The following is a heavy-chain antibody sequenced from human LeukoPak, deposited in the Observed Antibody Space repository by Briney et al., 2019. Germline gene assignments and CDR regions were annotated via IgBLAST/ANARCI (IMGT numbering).Heavy chain of an antibody. D-gene: IGHD5-18*01. CDR3: ARGLSYGGPFDY. CDR2: IYYSGST. CDR1: GGSISSYY. Sequence: SETLSLTCTVSGGSISSYYWSWIRQPPGKGLEWIGYIYYSGSTNYNPSLKSRVTIPVDTSKNQFSLKLSSVTAADTAVYYCARGLSYGGPFDYWGQGTLVTVSS. J-gene: IGHJ4*02. V-gene: IGHV4-59*01.